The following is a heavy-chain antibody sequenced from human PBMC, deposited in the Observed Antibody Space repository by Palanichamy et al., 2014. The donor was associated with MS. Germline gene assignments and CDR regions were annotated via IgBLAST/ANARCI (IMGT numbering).Heavy chain of an antibody. J-gene: IGHJ4*02. D-gene: IGHD2-2*01. V-gene: IGHV3-48*03. CDR3: ARRYCSSTSCLFDY. Sequence: EVQLVEVWGEGLVQPGGSLRLSCAASGFTFSSYEMNWVRQAPGKGLEWLSHISSSGTTIYYADSVKGRFTISRDNAKNSLYLQMNSLRAEDTAVYYCARRYCSSTSCLFDYWGQGTLVTVSS. CDR2: ISSSGTTI. CDR1: GFTFSSYE.